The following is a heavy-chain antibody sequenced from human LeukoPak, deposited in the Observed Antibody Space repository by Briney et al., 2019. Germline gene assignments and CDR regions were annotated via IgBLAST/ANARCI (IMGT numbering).Heavy chain of an antibody. CDR3: AGQWELRYYGMDV. D-gene: IGHD1-26*01. Sequence: SETLSLTCAVYGGSFSGYYWSWIRQPPGKGLEWIGEINHSGSANYNPSLKSRVTISVDTSKNQFSLKLSSVTAADTAVYYCAGQWELRYYGMDVWGQGTTVTVSS. CDR2: INHSGSA. CDR1: GGSFSGYY. V-gene: IGHV4-34*01. J-gene: IGHJ6*02.